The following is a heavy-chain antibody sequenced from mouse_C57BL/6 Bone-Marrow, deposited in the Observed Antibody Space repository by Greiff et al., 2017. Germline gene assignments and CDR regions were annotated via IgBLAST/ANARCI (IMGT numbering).Heavy chain of an antibody. Sequence: EVQLQQSGPELVKPGASVKISCKASGYTFTDYYMNWVKQSHGKSLEWIGDINPNNGGTSYNQKFKGKATLTVDKSSSTAYMELRSLTSEDSAVYYCARANYDYDWYYAMDYWGQGTSVTVSS. CDR1: GYTFTDYY. CDR2: INPNNGGT. D-gene: IGHD2-4*01. J-gene: IGHJ4*01. V-gene: IGHV1-26*01. CDR3: ARANYDYDWYYAMDY.